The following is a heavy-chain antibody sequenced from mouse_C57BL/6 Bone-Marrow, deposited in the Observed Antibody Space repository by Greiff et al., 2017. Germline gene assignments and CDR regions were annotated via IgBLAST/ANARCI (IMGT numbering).Heavy chain of an antibody. Sequence: QVQLKQPGAELVKPGASVKVSCKASGYTFTSYWMHWVKQRPGQGLEWIGRIHPSDSDTNYNQKFKGKATLTVDKSSSTAYMQLSSLTSEDSAVYYCAMLGSNWHFDYWGQGTTLTVSS. V-gene: IGHV1-74*01. J-gene: IGHJ2*01. CDR3: AMLGSNWHFDY. CDR2: IHPSDSDT. CDR1: GYTFTSYW. D-gene: IGHD2-5*01.